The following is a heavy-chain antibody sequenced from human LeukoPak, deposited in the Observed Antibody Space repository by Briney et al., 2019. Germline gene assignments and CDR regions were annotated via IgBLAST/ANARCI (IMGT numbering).Heavy chain of an antibody. CDR3: AREKGRVGRGYYYYMDV. CDR1: GFTFSSYS. D-gene: IGHD3-16*01. Sequence: GGSLRLSCAASGFTFSSYSMNWVRQAPGKGLEWVSSISSSSSYIYYADSVKGRFTISRDNAKNSLYLQMNSLRAEDTAVYYCAREKGRVGRGYYYYMDVWGKGTTVTVSS. V-gene: IGHV3-21*01. CDR2: ISSSSSYI. J-gene: IGHJ6*03.